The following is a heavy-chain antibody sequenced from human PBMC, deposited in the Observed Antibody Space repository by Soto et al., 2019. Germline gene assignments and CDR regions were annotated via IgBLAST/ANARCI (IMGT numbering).Heavy chain of an antibody. CDR2: IYPRDSDT. D-gene: IGHD2-21*02. J-gene: IGHJ4*02. CDR1: GYSFASSW. Sequence: PGEALKISCKGSGYSFASSWIGWVRQMPGKGLDWMGIIYPRDSDTRYSPSFQGQVTISVDKSISTAYLQWISLKASDTAMYYCARFTYCGGACYYFYHWGQGALVTVSS. CDR3: ARFTYCGGACYYFYH. V-gene: IGHV5-51*01.